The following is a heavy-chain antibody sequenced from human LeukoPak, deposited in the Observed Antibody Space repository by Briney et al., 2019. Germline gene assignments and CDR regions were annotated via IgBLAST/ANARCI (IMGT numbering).Heavy chain of an antibody. CDR3: ARGGYYYDSSGYYYLAFDI. CDR1: GFTVSSNY. V-gene: IGHV3-53*05. D-gene: IGHD3-22*01. Sequence: GGSLRLSCAASGFTVSSNYMSWVRQAPGKGLEWVSVIYSGGSTYYADSVKGRFTISRDNSKNTLYLQMNSLRSEDTAVYYCARGGYYYDSSGYYYLAFDIWGQGTMVTVSS. CDR2: IYSGGST. J-gene: IGHJ3*02.